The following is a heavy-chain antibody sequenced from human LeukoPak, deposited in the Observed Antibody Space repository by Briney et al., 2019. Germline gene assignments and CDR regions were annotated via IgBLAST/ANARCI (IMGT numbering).Heavy chain of an antibody. V-gene: IGHV1-69*04. CDR2: IIPIFGIA. Sequence: GASVKVSCKASGGTFSSYAISWVQQAPGQGLEWMGRIIPIFGIANYAQKFQGRVTITADKSTSTAYMELSSLRSEDTAVYCCARDEYCGGDCYFWFDPWGQGTLVTVSS. J-gene: IGHJ5*02. CDR3: ARDEYCGGDCYFWFDP. D-gene: IGHD2-21*02. CDR1: GGTFSSYA.